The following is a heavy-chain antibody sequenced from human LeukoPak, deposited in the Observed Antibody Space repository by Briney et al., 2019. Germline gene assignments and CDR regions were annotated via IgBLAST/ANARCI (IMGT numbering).Heavy chain of an antibody. CDR2: FDPEDGET. V-gene: IGHV1-24*01. J-gene: IGHJ4*02. CDR1: GYTLTELS. CDR3: ATVLGGSYYGGFDY. D-gene: IGHD1-26*01. Sequence: ASVKVSCKVSGYTLTELSMHWVRQAPGEGLEGMGGFDPEDGETIYAQKFQGRVTMTEDTSTDTAYMELSSLRSEDTAVYYCATVLGGSYYGGFDYWGQGTLVTVSS.